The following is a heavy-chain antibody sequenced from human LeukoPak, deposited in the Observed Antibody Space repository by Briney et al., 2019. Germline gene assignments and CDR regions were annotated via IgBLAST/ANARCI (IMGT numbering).Heavy chain of an antibody. CDR3: ARQRSIYSSGWIYIDS. CDR1: GFSFTSYW. V-gene: IGHV5-51*01. Sequence: GESLKISCMGSGFSFTSYWVGWVRQMPGKGLEWMGIIYPGDSDTRYSPSFQGQVTISADKSISTAYLQWSSLKASDTAMYYCARQRSIYSSGWIYIDSWGQGTLVTVSS. D-gene: IGHD6-19*01. J-gene: IGHJ4*02. CDR2: IYPGDSDT.